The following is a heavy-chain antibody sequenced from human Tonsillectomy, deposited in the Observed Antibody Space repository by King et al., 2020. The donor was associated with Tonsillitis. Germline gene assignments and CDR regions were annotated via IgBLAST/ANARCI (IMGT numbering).Heavy chain of an antibody. CDR1: GFTFDDYA. CDR3: AKDDTGYSSGWSGVDS. V-gene: IGHV3-9*01. CDR2: ISWNSAIL. J-gene: IGHJ4*02. D-gene: IGHD6-19*01. Sequence: DVQLVESGGGLVQPGRSLTLSCAGSGFTFDDYAMHWVRQAPGKGLEWVSGISWNSAILGYADSVRGRFTISRDNAKNSLYLQMNSLRAEDTALYYCAKDDTGYSSGWSGVDSWGQGTLVTVSS.